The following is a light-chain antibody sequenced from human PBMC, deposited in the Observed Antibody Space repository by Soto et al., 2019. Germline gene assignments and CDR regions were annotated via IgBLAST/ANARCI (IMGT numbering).Light chain of an antibody. CDR3: QQANSFPRT. Sequence: DIQMTQSPSSVSASVGDRVTITCRASQGFSTWLAWYRRKPGRAPELLIYSASSLHSGVPSRFSGSGSGTDFTLNISRLQPEDFATYYCQQANSFPRTFGGGTEVEIK. CDR1: QGFSTW. V-gene: IGKV1-12*01. J-gene: IGKJ4*01. CDR2: SAS.